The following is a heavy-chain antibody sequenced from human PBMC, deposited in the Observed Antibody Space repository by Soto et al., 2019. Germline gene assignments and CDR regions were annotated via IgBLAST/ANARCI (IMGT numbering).Heavy chain of an antibody. CDR3: ARGRIVVGVSDY. V-gene: IGHV1-8*01. Sequence: QVQLVQSGAEVKKPGASVKVSCKASGYTFTSFDINWVRQATGQGLEWMGWVNPNTGNTGYAQKFQGXAXXXSXXSISTAYMELSNLRSEDTAVYYCARGRIVVGVSDYWGQGTLVSVSS. CDR1: GYTFTSFD. CDR2: VNPNTGNT. J-gene: IGHJ4*02. D-gene: IGHD2-15*01.